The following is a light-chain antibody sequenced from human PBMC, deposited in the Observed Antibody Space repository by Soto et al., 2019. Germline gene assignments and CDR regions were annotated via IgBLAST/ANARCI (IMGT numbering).Light chain of an antibody. Sequence: QSVLTQPASVSGPPGQSITISCTGTSSDVGGYNYVSWYQQHPGKAPKLMIYDVSNRPSRVSNRFSGSKSGNTASLTISGLQAEDEADYHCSSYTSSSTVVFGGGTKLTVL. J-gene: IGLJ2*01. CDR2: DVS. CDR3: SSYTSSSTVV. V-gene: IGLV2-14*01. CDR1: SSDVGGYNY.